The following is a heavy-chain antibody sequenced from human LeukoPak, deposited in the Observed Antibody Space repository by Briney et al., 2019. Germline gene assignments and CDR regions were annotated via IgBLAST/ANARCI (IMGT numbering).Heavy chain of an antibody. CDR1: GFTFSDYY. D-gene: IGHD6-6*01. Sequence: GGSLRLSCAASGFTFSDYYMSWIRQAPGKGLEWVSYISSSGSTIYYADSVKGRFTISRDNAKNSLFLRMNSLRAEDTAVYYCARSSYSSSSSVWGQGTMVTVSS. V-gene: IGHV3-11*01. J-gene: IGHJ3*01. CDR3: ARSSYSSSSSV. CDR2: ISSSGSTI.